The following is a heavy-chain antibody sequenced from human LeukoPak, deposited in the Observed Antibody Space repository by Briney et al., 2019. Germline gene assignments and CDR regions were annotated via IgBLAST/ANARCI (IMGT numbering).Heavy chain of an antibody. CDR2: IIPILGIA. Sequence: GASVKVSCKASGGTFSSYAISWVRQAPGQGLEWMGRIIPILGIANYAQKFQGRVTITADKSTSTAYMELSSLRSEDTAVYYCARATQFAAYYHGMDVWGQGTTVTVSS. CDR1: GGTFSSYA. D-gene: IGHD3-16*01. J-gene: IGHJ6*02. V-gene: IGHV1-69*04. CDR3: ARATQFAAYYHGMDV.